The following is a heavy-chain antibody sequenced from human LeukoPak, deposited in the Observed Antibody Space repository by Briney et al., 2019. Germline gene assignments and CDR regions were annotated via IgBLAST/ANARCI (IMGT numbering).Heavy chain of an antibody. V-gene: IGHV5-51*01. CDR2: IYPDDSDT. CDR1: GYTFTTYW. J-gene: IGHJ5*02. CDR3: ARSEYYDILTGSVWFDP. Sequence: GESLKISCEGSGYTFTTYWIAWVRQMPGKGLEWMGIIYPDDSDTRYSPSFQGQVTISVDKSISTAYLQWTSLKASDTAMYYCARSEYYDILTGSVWFDPWGQGTPVTVSS. D-gene: IGHD3-9*01.